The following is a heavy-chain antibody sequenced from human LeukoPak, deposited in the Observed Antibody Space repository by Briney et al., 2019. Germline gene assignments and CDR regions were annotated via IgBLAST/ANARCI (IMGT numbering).Heavy chain of an antibody. Sequence: GGSLRLSCAASGFTFSSYAMSWVRQAPGKGLKWVSILSGGGGTTYHADSVRGRFTISRDNSKNTLYLQMNSLRADDTAVYYCAKTPYYFESSGYYYFDYWGQGTLVTVSS. CDR1: GFTFSSYA. V-gene: IGHV3-23*01. J-gene: IGHJ4*02. CDR3: AKTPYYFESSGYYYFDY. CDR2: LSGGGGTT. D-gene: IGHD3-22*01.